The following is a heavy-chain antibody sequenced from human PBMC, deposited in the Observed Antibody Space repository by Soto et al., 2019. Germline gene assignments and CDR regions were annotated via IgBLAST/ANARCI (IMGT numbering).Heavy chain of an antibody. V-gene: IGHV1-46*03. CDR2: INPSGGST. CDR3: ARDPDVLLWFGELLSAPYAFDI. CDR1: GYTFTSYY. J-gene: IGHJ3*02. Sequence: ASVTVSCQASGYTFTSYYMHWVRQAPGQGLEWMGIINPSGGSTSYAQKFQGRVTMTRDTSTSTVYMELSSLRSEDTAVYYCARDPDVLLWFGELLSAPYAFDIWGQGTMVTVSS. D-gene: IGHD3-10*01.